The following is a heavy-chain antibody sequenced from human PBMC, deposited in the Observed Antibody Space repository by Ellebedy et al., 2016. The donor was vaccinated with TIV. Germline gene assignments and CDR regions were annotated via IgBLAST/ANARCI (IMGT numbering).Heavy chain of an antibody. D-gene: IGHD4-17*01. CDR3: TTGDYGDYWGFDL. J-gene: IGHJ2*01. V-gene: IGHV3-15*07. CDR2: IKSKTDGGTT. CDR1: GFSFSNAW. Sequence: GGSLRLXXAASGFSFSNAWMNWVRQAPGKGLEWVGRIKSKTDGGTTDYAAPVKGRFTISRDDSKNTLYLHMNSLKTEDTAVYYCTTGDYGDYWGFDLWGRGTLVTGSS.